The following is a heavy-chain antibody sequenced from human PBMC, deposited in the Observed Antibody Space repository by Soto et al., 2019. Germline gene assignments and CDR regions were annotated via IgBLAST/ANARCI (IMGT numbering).Heavy chain of an antibody. V-gene: IGHV3-33*01. D-gene: IGHD2-2*01. CDR3: AREDIVVVPATPRGYYYYGMDV. Sequence: QVQLVESGGGVVQPGRSLRLSCTASGFTFSSYGMHWVRQAPGKGLEWVAVIWNDGTNKYYADSVKGRFTISRDNSKNTLYLQMNSLRAEDTAVYYCAREDIVVVPATPRGYYYYGMDVWGQGTTVTVSS. J-gene: IGHJ6*02. CDR2: IWNDGTNK. CDR1: GFTFSSYG.